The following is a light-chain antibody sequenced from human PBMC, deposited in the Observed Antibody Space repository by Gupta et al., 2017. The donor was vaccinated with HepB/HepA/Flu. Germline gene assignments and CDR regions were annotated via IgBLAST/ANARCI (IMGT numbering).Light chain of an antibody. J-gene: IGKJ3*01. CDR3: QQYGSSFT. Sequence: VLTQSPGTLSLSPGERATLSCRASQSISSSFLAWYQQKPGQAPRLLIYGASSRATGIPDRFSGSGSGTDFTLTISRLEPEDFAVYYCQQYGSSFTFGPGTKVDIK. CDR1: QSISSSF. CDR2: GAS. V-gene: IGKV3-20*01.